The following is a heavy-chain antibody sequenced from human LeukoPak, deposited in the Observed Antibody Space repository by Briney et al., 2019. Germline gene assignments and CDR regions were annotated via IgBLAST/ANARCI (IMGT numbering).Heavy chain of an antibody. D-gene: IGHD1-14*01. Sequence: PGGSLRLSCAASGFTFGDYWMHWVRQAPGKGLVWVSRIISDGSNASYADSVKGRFTSSRDNVKNTLYLRMNSLRAEDTAVYYCARDSRYLPDYRGQGTLVTVSS. V-gene: IGHV3-74*01. J-gene: IGHJ4*02. CDR3: ARDSRYLPDY. CDR2: IISDGSNA. CDR1: GFTFGDYW.